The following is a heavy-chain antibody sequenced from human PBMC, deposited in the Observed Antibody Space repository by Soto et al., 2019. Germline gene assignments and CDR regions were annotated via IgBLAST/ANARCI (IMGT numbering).Heavy chain of an antibody. CDR2: IIPIFGTA. CDR3: ASQGFYYYGMDV. Sequence: SVKVSCKASGGTFSSYAISWVRQAPGQGLEWMGGIIPIFGTANYAQKFQGRVTITADESTSTAYMELSSLRSEDTAVYYCASQGFYYYGMDVWGQGTKVTGS. CDR1: GGTFSSYA. J-gene: IGHJ6*02. V-gene: IGHV1-69*13.